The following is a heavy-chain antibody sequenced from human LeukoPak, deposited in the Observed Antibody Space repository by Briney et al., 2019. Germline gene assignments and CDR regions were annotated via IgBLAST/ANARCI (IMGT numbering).Heavy chain of an antibody. V-gene: IGHV4-30-4*01. Sequence: QTLSVTCTVPGGSIISGDYYWSWIPQPPGEGLEWLVYIYYIGCNYYNTSLKTPVNIPVDTSKNHFSLKLRSVPAAHTAVYYCATVRSMRGATYELYFDYSGQASLVTVSS. D-gene: IGHD1-26*01. CDR2: IYYIGCN. CDR3: ATVRSMRGATYELYFDY. J-gene: IGHJ4*02. CDR1: GGSIISGDYY.